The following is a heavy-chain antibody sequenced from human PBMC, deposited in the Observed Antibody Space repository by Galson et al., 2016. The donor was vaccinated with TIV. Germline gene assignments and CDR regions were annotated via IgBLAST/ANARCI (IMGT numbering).Heavy chain of an antibody. Sequence: TLSLTCSVSGGSVSRGTYYWSWLRQSPGKRLEWIGYVYYNGKTNYNPSLKSRVNMSIDRFKNQFSLTLRSVTAADTAVYFCTRDPTYSNSWYWYFDLWGRGTLAAVSS. CDR1: GGSVSRGTYY. D-gene: IGHD6-13*01. J-gene: IGHJ2*01. CDR3: TRDPTYSNSWYWYFDL. V-gene: IGHV4-61*01. CDR2: VYYNGKT.